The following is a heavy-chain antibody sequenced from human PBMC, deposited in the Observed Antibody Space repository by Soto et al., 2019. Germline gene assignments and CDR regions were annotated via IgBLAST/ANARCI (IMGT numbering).Heavy chain of an antibody. V-gene: IGHV1-3*01. D-gene: IGHD5-12*01. CDR1: GYTFTSYA. J-gene: IGHJ4*02. CDR2: INAGNGNT. CDR3: ARELRLVASFDY. Sequence: QVPLVQSGAEVKKPGASVKVSCKASGYTFTSYAMHWVRQAPGQRLEWMGWINAGNGNTKYSQKFQGRVTITRDTSASTAYMELSSLRSEDTAVYYCARELRLVASFDYWGQGTLVTVSS.